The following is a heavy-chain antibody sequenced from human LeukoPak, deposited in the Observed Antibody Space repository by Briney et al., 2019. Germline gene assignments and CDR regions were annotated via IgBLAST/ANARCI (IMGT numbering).Heavy chain of an antibody. CDR1: GYTLTELS. V-gene: IGHV1-24*01. J-gene: IGHJ4*02. CDR3: ATDRYYYGSGSYYLVY. D-gene: IGHD3-10*01. CDR2: FDPEDGET. Sequence: ASVTVSCKVSGYTLTELSMHWVRQAPGKGLEWMGGFDPEDGETIYAQKFQGRVTMTEDTSTDTAYMELSSLRSEDTAVYYCATDRYYYGSGSYYLVYWGQGTLVTVSS.